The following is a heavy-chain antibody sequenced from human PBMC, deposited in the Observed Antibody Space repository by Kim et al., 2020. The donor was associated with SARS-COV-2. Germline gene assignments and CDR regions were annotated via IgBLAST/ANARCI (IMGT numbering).Heavy chain of an antibody. D-gene: IGHD6-25*01. V-gene: IGHV4-34*01. CDR1: GGSFSGYY. J-gene: IGHJ4*01. CDR2: INHSGST. CDR3: SRDSSGTLRVRVGFIDY. Sequence: SETLSLTCAVYGGSFSGYYWSWIPQPPGKGLEWIGEINHSGSTNYNPSLKSRVTISVDTSKNQFSLKLSSVTAADTAVYYCSRDSSGTLRVRVGFIDYWG.